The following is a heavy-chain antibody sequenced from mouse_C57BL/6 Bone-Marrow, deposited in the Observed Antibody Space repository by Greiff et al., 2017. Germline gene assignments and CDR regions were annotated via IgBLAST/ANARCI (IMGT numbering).Heavy chain of an antibody. J-gene: IGHJ2*01. CDR3: VRGALYYGSSYHFDY. D-gene: IGHD1-1*01. V-gene: IGHV1-26*01. CDR2: INPNNGGT. CDR1: GYTFTDYY. Sequence: EVQLQQSGPELVKPGASVKISCKASGYTFTDYYMNWVKQSHGKSLEWIGDINPNNGGTSYNQKFKGKATLTVDKSSSTAYMELRSLTSEDSAVYYCVRGALYYGSSYHFDYWGQGTTLTVSS.